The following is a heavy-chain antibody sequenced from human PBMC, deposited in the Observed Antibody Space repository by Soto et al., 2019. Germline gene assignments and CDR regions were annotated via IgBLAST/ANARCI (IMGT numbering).Heavy chain of an antibody. CDR3: ARNMDYYSGPGIGNGNGV. CDR2: INPKFGDT. J-gene: IGHJ6*02. D-gene: IGHD3-10*01. V-gene: IGHV1-2*02. CDR1: GYTFTAYY. Sequence: QVQLVQSGAEVKEPGHSVRVSCEASGYTFTAYYIHWVRQAPGQGLEWMGWINPKFGDTTYAQDFQGRLTLTRDMSISTVYMDLSRLTAEDTAIYYCARNMDYYSGPGIGNGNGVWGQGTTVNVFS.